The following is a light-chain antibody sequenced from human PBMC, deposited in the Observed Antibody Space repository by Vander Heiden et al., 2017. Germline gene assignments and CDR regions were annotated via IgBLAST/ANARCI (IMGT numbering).Light chain of an antibody. CDR3: SSYGGSNNLL. CDR2: EVT. Sequence: QSALTQPPSASGSPGQSVTIPCTGTSSDVGGYNYVSWYQQNPGQAPQLMVYEVTKRPSGVPHRFSGSKSGNTAYLTVSGLQAEDEADYYCSSYGGSNNLLFGGGTKLTVL. CDR1: SSDVGGYNY. V-gene: IGLV2-8*01. J-gene: IGLJ2*01.